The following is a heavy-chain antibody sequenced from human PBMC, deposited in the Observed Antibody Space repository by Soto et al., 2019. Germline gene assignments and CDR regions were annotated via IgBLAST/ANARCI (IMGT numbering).Heavy chain of an antibody. CDR2: IIPILTTP. V-gene: IGHV1-69*13. J-gene: IGHJ6*02. D-gene: IGHD2-8*02. CDR1: GGTFSIYG. Sequence: SVKVSFKASGGTFSIYGFSWVRQAPGQGPEWIGGIIPILTTPNYAQKFQGRVTIVADESTTTVYMELSSLKFEDAAVYYCATSVGIAPTGEDGMDVWGQGTSVTVSS. CDR3: ATSVGIAPTGEDGMDV.